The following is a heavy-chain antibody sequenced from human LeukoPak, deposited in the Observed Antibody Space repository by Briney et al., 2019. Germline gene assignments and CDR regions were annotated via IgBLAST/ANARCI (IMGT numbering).Heavy chain of an antibody. V-gene: IGHV1-24*01. Sequence: GASVRVSCKVSGYTLTELSMHWLRQAPGKGLEWMGGFDPGDGETNYAQKFQGRVTMTEDTSTDTAYMELSSLRSEDTAVYYCATTTHSGSYATLGYYYYMDVWGKGTTVTVSS. CDR1: GYTLTELS. D-gene: IGHD1-26*01. J-gene: IGHJ6*03. CDR3: ATTTHSGSYATLGYYYYMDV. CDR2: FDPGDGET.